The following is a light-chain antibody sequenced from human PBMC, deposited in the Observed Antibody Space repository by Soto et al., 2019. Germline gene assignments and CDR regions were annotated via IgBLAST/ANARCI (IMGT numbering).Light chain of an antibody. V-gene: IGKV1-5*03. Sequence: DVQMTQSPATLSASIGGGCTSTCRASESIRTWLAWYQHKPGKAPKFLICKASSLESGVPTRFSGSGSGTDFTLTISSLQPEDFATYYCQQYNSYVFGPGTKVDIK. CDR1: ESIRTW. CDR3: QQYNSYV. J-gene: IGKJ3*01. CDR2: KAS.